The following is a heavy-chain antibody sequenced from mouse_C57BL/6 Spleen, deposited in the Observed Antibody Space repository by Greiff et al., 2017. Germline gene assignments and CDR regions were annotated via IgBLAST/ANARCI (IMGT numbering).Heavy chain of an antibody. D-gene: IGHD2-4*01. J-gene: IGHJ4*01. CDR3: ARSPLFYDYDGGDYAMDY. CDR1: GYTFTDYT. V-gene: IGHV1-78*01. Sequence: QVQLQQSDAELVKPGASVKISCKVSGYTFTDYTIHWMKQRPEQGLEWIGYIYPRDGSTKYNEKFKGKATLTADKSSSTAYMQLHSLTSEYSAVYFCARSPLFYDYDGGDYAMDYWGQGTSVTVSS. CDR2: IYPRDGST.